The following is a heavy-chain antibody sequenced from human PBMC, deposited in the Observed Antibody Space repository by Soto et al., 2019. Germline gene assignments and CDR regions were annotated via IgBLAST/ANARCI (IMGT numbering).Heavy chain of an antibody. D-gene: IGHD6-19*01. CDR3: ASVSVAGRGYYFDY. V-gene: IGHV1-2*02. J-gene: IGHJ4*02. CDR2: INPNSGGT. Sequence: QVQLVQSGAEVKKPGASVKVSCKASGYTFTAYSLHWVRQAPGQGLEWMGWINPNSGGTNYEQKFQGRVTRTRDTSISTAYMDLSRLRSDDTAIYYCASVSVAGRGYYFDYWGQGTLVTVSS. CDR1: GYTFTAYS.